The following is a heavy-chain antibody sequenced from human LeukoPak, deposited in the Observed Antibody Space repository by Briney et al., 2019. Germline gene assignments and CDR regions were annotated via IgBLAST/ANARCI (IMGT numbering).Heavy chain of an antibody. V-gene: IGHV1-2*02. J-gene: IGHJ4*02. Sequence: GSVKETRKASGYTFTGYYMHWVRQAPGQGLEWMGWINPNSGGTNYAQKFQGRVTMTRDTSISTAYMELSRLRSDDTAVYYCARADDSSGYWGSPASYYFTVWSEATLVTVS. CDR2: INPNSGGT. CDR3: ARADDSSGYWGSPASYYFTV. CDR1: GYTFTGYY. D-gene: IGHD3-22*01.